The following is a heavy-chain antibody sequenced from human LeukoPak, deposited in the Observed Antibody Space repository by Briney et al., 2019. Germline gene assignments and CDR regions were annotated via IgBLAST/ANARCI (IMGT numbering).Heavy chain of an antibody. CDR3: ARGRDDYGDYDAFDI. J-gene: IGHJ3*02. D-gene: IGHD4-17*01. Sequence: ASVKVSCKASEYTFTGYYIHWVRQAPGQGLEWMGWIDPNTGDSNYVQKLQGRVTMTTDTSTSTAYMELRSLRSDDTAVYYCARGRDDYGDYDAFDIWGQGTMVTVSS. CDR2: IDPNTGDS. CDR1: EYTFTGYY. V-gene: IGHV1-18*04.